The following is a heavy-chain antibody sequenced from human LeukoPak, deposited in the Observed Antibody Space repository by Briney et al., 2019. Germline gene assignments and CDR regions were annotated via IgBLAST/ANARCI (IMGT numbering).Heavy chain of an antibody. V-gene: IGHV3-53*01. CDR1: GFTVSSNY. CDR2: IYSGGST. D-gene: IGHD1-26*01. CDR3: ARGEEGATPLY. Sequence: PGGSLRLSCAASGFTVSSNYMSWVRQAPGKGLEWVSVIYSGGSTYYADSVKGRFTISRDNSKNTLYLQMNSLRAEDTAVYYCARGEEGATPLYWGQGTLVTVSS. J-gene: IGHJ4*02.